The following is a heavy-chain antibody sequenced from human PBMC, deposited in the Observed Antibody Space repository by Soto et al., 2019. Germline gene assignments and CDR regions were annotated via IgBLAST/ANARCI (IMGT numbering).Heavy chain of an antibody. CDR2: IYYSGST. Sequence: QVLLQESGPGLVKPSETLSLTCSVSGGSISTYYWSWIRQPPGKGLEWIGYIYYSGSTNYNPSLKGRVAISVDTSKNQFSLKLSSVTAADTAVYYCARHSKAYNGYESWIDYWGQGALVTVSS. CDR3: ARHSKAYNGYESWIDY. D-gene: IGHD5-12*01. CDR1: GGSISTYY. J-gene: IGHJ4*02. V-gene: IGHV4-59*08.